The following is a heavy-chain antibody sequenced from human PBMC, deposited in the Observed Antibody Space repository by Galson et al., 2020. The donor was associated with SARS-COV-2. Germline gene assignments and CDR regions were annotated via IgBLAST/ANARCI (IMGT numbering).Heavy chain of an antibody. D-gene: IGHD1-26*01. CDR1: GGSVSSGSYY. J-gene: IGHJ2*01. CDR3: ARGGGSGSYYDWYFDL. Sequence: SETLSLTCKVSGGSVSSGSYYWSWIRQPPGKRLEWIGYIYYTGSPNYNPSLKSRVTISVDTSKNQFSLKLSSATAADMAVYYCARGGGSGSYYDWYFDLWGRGTLVTVSS. V-gene: IGHV4-61*01. CDR2: IYYTGSP.